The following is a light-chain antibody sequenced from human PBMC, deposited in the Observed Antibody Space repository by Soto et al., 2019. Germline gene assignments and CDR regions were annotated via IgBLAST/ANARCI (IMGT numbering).Light chain of an antibody. CDR3: QQYYSTPLT. V-gene: IGKV4-1*01. Sequence: DIVMTQSPDSLSVSLGERATINCKSSQSVLSSSNNKNYLVWYQQKPGQPPKLLIYWASTRESGVPDRFSGSGSGTDFTLTISSLQAEDVAVYYCQQYYSTPLTFGGGTKVDI. J-gene: IGKJ4*01. CDR1: QSVLSSSNNKNY. CDR2: WAS.